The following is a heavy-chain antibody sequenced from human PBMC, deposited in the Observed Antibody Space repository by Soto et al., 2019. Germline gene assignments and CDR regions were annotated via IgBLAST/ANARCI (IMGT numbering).Heavy chain of an antibody. CDR1: GYTFTGYY. Sequence: ASVKVSCKASGYTFTGYYMHWVRQAPGQGLEWMGWINPNSGGTNYAQKFQGWVTMTRDTSISTAYMELSRLRSDDTAVYYCAREEVIVGANYYYYGMDVWGQATTVTVSS. J-gene: IGHJ6*02. CDR2: INPNSGGT. V-gene: IGHV1-2*04. CDR3: AREEVIVGANYYYYGMDV. D-gene: IGHD1-26*01.